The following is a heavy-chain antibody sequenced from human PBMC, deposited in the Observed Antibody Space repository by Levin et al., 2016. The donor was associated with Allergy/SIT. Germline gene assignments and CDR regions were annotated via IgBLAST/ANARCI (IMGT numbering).Heavy chain of an antibody. CDR2: IYYSGST. CDR1: GGSISSYY. V-gene: IGHV4-59*01. J-gene: IGHJ5*02. CDR3: AREYGVVVPAARNWFDP. D-gene: IGHD2-2*01. Sequence: SETLSLTCTVSGGSISSYYWSWIRQPPGKGLEWIGYIYYSGSTNYNPSLKSRVTISVDTSKNQFSLKLSSVTAADTAVYYCAREYGVVVPAARNWFDPWGQGTLVTVSS.